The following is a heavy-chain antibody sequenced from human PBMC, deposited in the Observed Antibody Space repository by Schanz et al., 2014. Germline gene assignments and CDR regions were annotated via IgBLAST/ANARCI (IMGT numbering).Heavy chain of an antibody. CDR1: GFTVSSNY. CDR3: ARDEGRDGYNLAFDV. D-gene: IGHD5-12*01. V-gene: IGHV3-53*01. J-gene: IGHJ3*01. CDR2: VYMSAAST. Sequence: ESGGGLIQPGGSLRLSCAVSGFTVSSNYMSWVRQAPGKGLEWVSTVYMSAASTRYADSVKGRFIISRDSSKNTLFLQMNSLRPEDTALYFCARDEGRDGYNLAFDVWGQGTLVTVSS.